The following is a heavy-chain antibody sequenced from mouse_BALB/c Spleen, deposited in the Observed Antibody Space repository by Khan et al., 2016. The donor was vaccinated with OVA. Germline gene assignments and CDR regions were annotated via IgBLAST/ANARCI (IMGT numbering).Heavy chain of an antibody. D-gene: IGHD1-1*01. J-gene: IGHJ2*01. CDR1: GYSITTDYA. CDR2: ISYSGNT. V-gene: IGHV3-2*02. Sequence: DVKLVESGPGLVKPSQSLSLTCTVTGYSITTDYAWNWIRQFPGKKLEWMGFISYSGNTKYNPSLKSRISITRDTSKNQFFLQLKSVTTEDTARYYCARVYGGDFDYWGQGTTLTVSS. CDR3: ARVYGGDFDY.